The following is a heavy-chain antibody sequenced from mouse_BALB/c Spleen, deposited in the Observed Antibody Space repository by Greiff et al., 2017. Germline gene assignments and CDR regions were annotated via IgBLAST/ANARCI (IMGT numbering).Heavy chain of an antibody. Sequence: VQLQQSGPGLVKPSQSLSLTCTVTGYSITSDYAWNWIRQFPGNKLEWMGYISYSGSTSYNPSLKSRISITRDTSKNQFFLQLNSVTTEDTATYYCARFFTTVVADYWGQGTLVTVSA. J-gene: IGHJ3*01. CDR1: GYSITSDYA. D-gene: IGHD1-1*01. V-gene: IGHV3-2*02. CDR2: ISYSGST. CDR3: ARFFTTVVADY.